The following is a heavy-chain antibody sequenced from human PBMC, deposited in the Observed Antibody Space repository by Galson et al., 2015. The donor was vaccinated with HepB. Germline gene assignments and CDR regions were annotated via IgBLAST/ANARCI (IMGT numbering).Heavy chain of an antibody. CDR2: IRSKANSYAT. D-gene: IGHD3-10*01. J-gene: IGHJ6*02. CDR1: GFTFSGSA. Sequence: SLRLSCAASGFTFSGSAMHWVRQASGKGLEWVGRIRSKANSYATAYAASVKGRFTISRDDSKNTAYLQMNSLKTEDTAVYYCTSGSGSSPSYYYYGMDVWGQGTTVTVSS. CDR3: TSGSGSSPSYYYYGMDV. V-gene: IGHV3-73*01.